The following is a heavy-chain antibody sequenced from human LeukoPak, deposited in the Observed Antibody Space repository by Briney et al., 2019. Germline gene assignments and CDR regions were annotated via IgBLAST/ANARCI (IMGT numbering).Heavy chain of an antibody. J-gene: IGHJ5*02. CDR3: AKDQQWLQIRWFDP. Sequence: GGSLRLSCAASGFTFSSYAMSWVRQAPGKGLEWVSAISGSGGSTYYADSVKGRFTISRDDSKNTLYLQMNSLRAEDTAVYYCAKDQQWLQIRWFDPWGQGTLVTVSS. CDR1: GFTFSSYA. CDR2: ISGSGGST. D-gene: IGHD6-19*01. V-gene: IGHV3-23*01.